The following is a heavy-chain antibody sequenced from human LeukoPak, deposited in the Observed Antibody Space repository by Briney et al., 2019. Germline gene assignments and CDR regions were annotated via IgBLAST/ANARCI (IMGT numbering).Heavy chain of an antibody. CDR1: GFTFSSYA. J-gene: IGHJ3*02. D-gene: IGHD3-22*01. CDR2: ISGSGGRT. V-gene: IGHV3-23*01. CDR3: AKANYYDSSGPRSAFDS. Sequence: QPGGSLRLSCATSGFTFSSYAMSWVRQAPGKGLKWVSGISGSGGRTYYADSVKGRFTISRDNSKNTLYLQMNNLRAEDTAVYYCAKANYYDSSGPRSAFDSWGQGTMVTVSS.